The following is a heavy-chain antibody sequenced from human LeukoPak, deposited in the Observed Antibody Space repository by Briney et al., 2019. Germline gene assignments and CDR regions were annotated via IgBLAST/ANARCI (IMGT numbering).Heavy chain of an antibody. D-gene: IGHD2-15*01. Sequence: GESLKISCKGSGYSFTSYWIGWVRQMPGKGLEWMEVIYPGDSDTRYSPSFQGQVTISADKSISTAYLQWSSLKASDTAMYYCAVNLRYCSGGSCYSGYYYFDYWGQGTLVTVSS. CDR3: AVNLRYCSGGSCYSGYYYFDY. CDR1: GYSFTSYW. V-gene: IGHV5-51*01. J-gene: IGHJ4*02. CDR2: IYPGDSDT.